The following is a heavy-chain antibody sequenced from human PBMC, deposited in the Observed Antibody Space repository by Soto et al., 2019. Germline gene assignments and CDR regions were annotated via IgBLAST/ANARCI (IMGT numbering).Heavy chain of an antibody. Sequence: PSETLSLTCTVSGGPISSGGYYWSWIRQHPGEGLEWIGYIYYSGSTYYNPSLKSRVTISVDTSKNQFSLKLSSVTAADTAVYYCARAGESSIAALNWFDPWGQGTLVTV. V-gene: IGHV4-31*03. D-gene: IGHD6-6*01. CDR2: IYYSGST. CDR1: GGPISSGGYY. J-gene: IGHJ5*02. CDR3: ARAGESSIAALNWFDP.